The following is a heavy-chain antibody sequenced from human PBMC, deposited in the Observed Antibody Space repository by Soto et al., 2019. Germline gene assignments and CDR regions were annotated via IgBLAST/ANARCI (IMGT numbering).Heavy chain of an antibody. CDR3: AKLLGDGSWRAIDY. CDR1: GFTFSNYA. V-gene: IGHV3-23*01. D-gene: IGHD6-13*01. J-gene: IGHJ4*02. CDR2: ISGSGDGT. Sequence: PGGSLRLSCAASGFTFSNYAMTWVRQTPGKGLDWVSTISGSGDGTFYADSVKGRFAISRDNSKDTLYLHMTNLRAEDTAIYYCAKLLGDGSWRAIDYWGQGTLVTVSS.